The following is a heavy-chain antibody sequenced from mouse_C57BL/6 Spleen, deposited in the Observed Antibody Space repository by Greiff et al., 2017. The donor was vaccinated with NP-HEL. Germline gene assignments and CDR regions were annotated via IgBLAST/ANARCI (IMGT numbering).Heavy chain of an antibody. J-gene: IGHJ4*01. Sequence: QVQLQQPGAELVRPGTSVKLSCKASGYTFTSYWMHWVKQRPGQGLEWIGVIDPSDSYTNYNQKFKGKATLTVDTSSSTAYMQLSSLTSEDSAVYYCARSGDYGYAMDYWGQGTSVTVSS. V-gene: IGHV1-59*01. CDR1: GYTFTSYW. CDR3: ARSGDYGYAMDY. CDR2: IDPSDSYT. D-gene: IGHD2-4*01.